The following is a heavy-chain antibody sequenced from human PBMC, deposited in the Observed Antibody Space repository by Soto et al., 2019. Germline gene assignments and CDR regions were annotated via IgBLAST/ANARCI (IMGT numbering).Heavy chain of an antibody. CDR1: GFTFSGYG. CDR2: ISYDGDNQ. D-gene: IGHD6-19*01. Sequence: QVQLVESGGGVVQPGRSLRLSCAASGFTFSGYGMHWVRQAPGKGLEWVAVISYDGDNQYYADSVKGRFTISRDNSKDTLYLQMNSLRAEDTAVYYCAKLPGIAEAATSDHWGQGTLVTVSS. J-gene: IGHJ4*02. CDR3: AKLPGIAEAATSDH. V-gene: IGHV3-30*18.